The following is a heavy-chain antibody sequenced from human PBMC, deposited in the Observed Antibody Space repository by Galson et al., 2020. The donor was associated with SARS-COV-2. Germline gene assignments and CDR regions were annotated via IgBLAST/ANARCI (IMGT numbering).Heavy chain of an antibody. V-gene: IGHV3-30*18. J-gene: IGHJ2*01. D-gene: IGHD4-17*01. CDR1: GFTFSSYG. Sequence: GGSLRLSCAASGFTFSSYGMHWVRQAPGKGLEWVAVISYDGSNKYYADSVKGRFTISRDNSKNTLYLQMNSLRAEDTAVYYCAKDRYGDYGWYFDLWGRGTLVNVSS. CDR2: ISYDGSNK. CDR3: AKDRYGDYGWYFDL.